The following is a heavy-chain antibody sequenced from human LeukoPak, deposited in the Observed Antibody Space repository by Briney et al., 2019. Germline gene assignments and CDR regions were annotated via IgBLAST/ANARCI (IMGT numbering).Heavy chain of an antibody. D-gene: IGHD7-27*01. V-gene: IGHV3-30*03. CDR2: ISYDGSNK. J-gene: IGHJ4*02. Sequence: PGGSLRLSCAASGFTFSSYGMHWVRQAPGKGLEWVAVISYDGSNKYYADSVKGRFTISRDNSKNTLYLQMNSLRAEDTAVYYCAIPTGDGGFDYWGQGTLVTVPS. CDR1: GFTFSSYG. CDR3: AIPTGDGGFDY.